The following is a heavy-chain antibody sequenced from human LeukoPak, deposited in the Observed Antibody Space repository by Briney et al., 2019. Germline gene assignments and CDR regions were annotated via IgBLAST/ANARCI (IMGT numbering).Heavy chain of an antibody. CDR1: GFTFSNFA. V-gene: IGHV3-23*01. CDR2: ISTSGGNT. CDR3: ANHPSGGWSCFDY. D-gene: IGHD6-19*01. Sequence: GGSLRLSCGASGFTFSNFAMSWVRQAPGKGLEWVSTISTSGGNTYYVDSVQGRFTISRDNSKNTLYLQMNSLRAEDTAVYYCANHPSGGWSCFDYWGQGTLVTVSS. J-gene: IGHJ4*02.